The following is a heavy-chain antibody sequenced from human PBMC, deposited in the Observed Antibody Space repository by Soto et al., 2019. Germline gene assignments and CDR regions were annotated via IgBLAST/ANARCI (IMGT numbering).Heavy chain of an antibody. D-gene: IGHD6-13*01. V-gene: IGHV4-59*01. CDR2: IYYSGST. CDR3: ARGGAAAGTHPPDY. Sequence: PSETLSLTGTVSGGSIISYYWSWIRQPPGNGLEWIGYIYYSGSTNYNPSLKSRVTISVDTSKNQFSLKLSSVTAAATAVYYCARGGAAAGTHPPDYWGEGTLVSVSS. J-gene: IGHJ4*02. CDR1: GGSIISYY.